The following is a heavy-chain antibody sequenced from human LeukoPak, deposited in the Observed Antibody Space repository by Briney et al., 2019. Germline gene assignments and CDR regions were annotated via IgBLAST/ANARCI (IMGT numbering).Heavy chain of an antibody. V-gene: IGHV1-69*01. CDR1: GGTFSSYA. Sequence: SVKVSCKASGGTFSSYAIRWVRQAPGQGLGWLGGFIPIFGTANYAQKFQGRVTITADESTSTPYREVSSLRSEDTAVYYCARVGDGYNAFDYWGQGTLVTVSS. CDR2: FIPIFGTA. CDR3: ARVGDGYNAFDY. D-gene: IGHD5-24*01. J-gene: IGHJ4*02.